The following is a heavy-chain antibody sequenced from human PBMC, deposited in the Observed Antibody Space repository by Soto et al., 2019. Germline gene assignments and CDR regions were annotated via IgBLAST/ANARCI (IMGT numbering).Heavy chain of an antibody. V-gene: IGHV1-58*01. CDR1: GFTFTSSA. D-gene: IGHD6-13*01. CDR3: AAERKQLHYYYYYGMDV. Sequence: SVKVYCKASGFTFTSSAVQWVRQALGQRLEWIGWIVVGSGNTNYAQKFQERVTITRDMSTSTAYMELSSLRSEDTAVYYCAAERKQLHYYYYYGMDVWGQGTTVTVSS. J-gene: IGHJ6*02. CDR2: IVVGSGNT.